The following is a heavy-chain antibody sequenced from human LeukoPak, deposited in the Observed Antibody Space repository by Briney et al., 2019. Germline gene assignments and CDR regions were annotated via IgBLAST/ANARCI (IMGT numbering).Heavy chain of an antibody. CDR2: VIHSGTL. Sequence: PETLSLTCAVHGGSFSGYYWSWIRQPPGKGLEWIGEVIHSGTLNYNPSLKSRLTMSVDTSKNQFSLNLNYVTAADTAVYYCAREPLSKNYYDHLDDDYWGQGTLVTVSS. D-gene: IGHD3-22*01. V-gene: IGHV4-34*12. CDR3: AREPLSKNYYDHLDDDY. J-gene: IGHJ4*02. CDR1: GGSFSGYY.